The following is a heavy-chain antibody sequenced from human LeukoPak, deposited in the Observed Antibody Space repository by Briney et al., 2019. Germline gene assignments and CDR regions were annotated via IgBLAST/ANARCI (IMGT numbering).Heavy chain of an antibody. V-gene: IGHV4-4*07. CDR3: VRDGPSWGLL. Sequence: SETLSLTCTISGGSIGTYYWSWIRQPAGKGLEWIGRIFTTGGANYNPSLKSRVTMSLDTSKNLFSLKLNSVTAADTAVYYCVRDGPSWGLLWGQGALVTVSS. CDR2: IFTTGGA. J-gene: IGHJ4*02. D-gene: IGHD7-27*01. CDR1: GGSIGTYY.